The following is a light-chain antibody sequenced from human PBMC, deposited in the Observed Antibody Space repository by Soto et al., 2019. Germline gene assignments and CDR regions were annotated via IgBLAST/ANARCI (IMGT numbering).Light chain of an antibody. CDR3: QQSDSFPFT. V-gene: IGKV1-12*01. CDR2: SAS. CDR1: QDIITW. J-gene: IGKJ3*01. Sequence: DIQMTQSPSYVSASEGDRVTITCRASQDIITWLAWFQQKPGKAPRLLIYSASTLQRGVPSRFSDSGSGTEFTLTINLLQPEAVSTYFCQQSDSFPFTFGPGTKVDV.